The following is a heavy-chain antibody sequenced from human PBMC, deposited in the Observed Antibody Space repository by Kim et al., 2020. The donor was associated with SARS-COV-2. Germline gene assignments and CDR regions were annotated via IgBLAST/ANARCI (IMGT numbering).Heavy chain of an antibody. CDR1: GFTFSSYE. CDR3: AREMGVGGYSSSPEYYYYYGMDV. Sequence: GGSLRLSCAASGFTFSSYEMNWVRQAPWKGLEWVSYISSSGSTIYYADSVKGRFTISRDNAKNSLYLQMNSLRAEDTAVYYCAREMGVGGYSSSPEYYYYYGMDVWGQGTTVTVSS. D-gene: IGHD6-6*01. V-gene: IGHV3-48*03. CDR2: ISSSGSTI. J-gene: IGHJ6*02.